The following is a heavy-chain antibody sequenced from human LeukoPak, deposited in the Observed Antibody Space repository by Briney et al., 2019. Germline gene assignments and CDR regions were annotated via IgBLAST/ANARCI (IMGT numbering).Heavy chain of an antibody. Sequence: GASLRLSCAASGFTFSSYAMSWVRQAPGKGLEWVSAISGSGGSTYYADSVKGWFTISRDNSKNTLYLQMNSLRAEDTAVYYCAKQLYQLLNNWFDPWGQGTLVTVSS. V-gene: IGHV3-23*01. CDR3: AKQLYQLLNNWFDP. CDR2: ISGSGGST. D-gene: IGHD2-2*01. J-gene: IGHJ5*02. CDR1: GFTFSSYA.